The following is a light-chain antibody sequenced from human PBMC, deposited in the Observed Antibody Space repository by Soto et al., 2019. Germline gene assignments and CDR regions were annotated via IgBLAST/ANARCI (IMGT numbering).Light chain of an antibody. J-gene: IGKJ1*01. CDR1: QSISSW. V-gene: IGKV1-5*01. CDR2: DAS. CDR3: QQYNSYPWT. Sequence: DIHMTQSPSTLSASVLDIFTITFRASQSISSWLAWYQQKPGKAPKLLIYDASSLESGVPSRFSGSGSGTEFTLTISSLQPDDFATYYCQQYNSYPWTFGQGTKVDIK.